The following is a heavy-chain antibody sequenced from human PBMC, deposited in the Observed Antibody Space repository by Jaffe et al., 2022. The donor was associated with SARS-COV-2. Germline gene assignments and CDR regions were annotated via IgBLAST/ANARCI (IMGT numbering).Heavy chain of an antibody. J-gene: IGHJ4*02. D-gene: IGHD6-6*01. CDR2: IYYSGST. Sequence: QVQLQESGPGLVKPSETLSLTCTVSGGSISSYYWSWIRQPPGKGLEWIGYIYYSGSTNYNPSLKSRVTISVDTSKNQFSLKLSSVTAADTAVYYCARASPSIAARKFDYWGQGTLVTVSS. V-gene: IGHV4-59*01. CDR1: GGSISSYY. CDR3: ARASPSIAARKFDY.